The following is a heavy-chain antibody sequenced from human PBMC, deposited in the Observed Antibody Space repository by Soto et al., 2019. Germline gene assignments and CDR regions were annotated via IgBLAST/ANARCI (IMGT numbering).Heavy chain of an antibody. J-gene: IGHJ6*02. Sequence: SETLSLTCTVSGGSISSYYWSWIRQPPGKGLEWIGYIYYSGSTNYNPSLKSRVTISVDTSKNQFSLKLSSVTAADTAVYYCARLGIVYYYGMDVWGQGTTVTVSS. D-gene: IGHD1-26*01. CDR2: IYYSGST. CDR3: ARLGIVYYYGMDV. CDR1: GGSISSYY. V-gene: IGHV4-59*08.